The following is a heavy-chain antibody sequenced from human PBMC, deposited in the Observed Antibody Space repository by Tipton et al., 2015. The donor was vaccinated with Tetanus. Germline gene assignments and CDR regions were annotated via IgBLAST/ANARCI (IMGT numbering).Heavy chain of an antibody. CDR3: ARDGRRTIFGVVTPYFDY. D-gene: IGHD3-3*01. CDR1: GYTFTSYG. Sequence: QVQLVQAGAEVKKPGAPVKVSCKASGYTFTSYGISWVRQAPGQGLEWMGWISAYNGNTNYAQKLQGRVTMTTDTSTSPAYMGLRSLRSDDTAVYYCARDGRRTIFGVVTPYFDYWGQGTLVTVSS. J-gene: IGHJ4*02. CDR2: ISAYNGNT. V-gene: IGHV1-18*01.